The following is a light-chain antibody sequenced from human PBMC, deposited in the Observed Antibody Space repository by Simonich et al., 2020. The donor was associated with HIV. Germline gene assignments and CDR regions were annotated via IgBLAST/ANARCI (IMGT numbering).Light chain of an antibody. CDR1: QSVLYSSSMKKY. V-gene: IGKV4-1*01. J-gene: IGKJ2*01. Sequence: DIVVTQSPDSLAVSLGERATINCKSSQSVLYSSSMKKYLAWSQQKPGQSPKLLMYWATTLEDGVPDRFSGSGSGTDFTLTISILQAEDVAVYFCQQCHTHPHTFGQGTKVEIK. CDR2: WAT. CDR3: QQCHTHPHT.